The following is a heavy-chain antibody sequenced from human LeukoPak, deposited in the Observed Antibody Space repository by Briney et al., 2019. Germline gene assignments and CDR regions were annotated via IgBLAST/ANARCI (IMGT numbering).Heavy chain of an antibody. CDR3: VKALFSGGFDP. J-gene: IGHJ5*02. CDR1: GFTFSSYA. D-gene: IGHD3-10*01. V-gene: IGHV3-64D*06. CDR2: ISSNGGST. Sequence: PGGSLRLSCSASGFTFSSYAMHWVRQAPGKGLEYVSAISSNGGSTYYADSVKGRFTISRDNSKNTLYLQMGSLRAEDTAVYYCVKALFSGGFDPWGQGTLVTVSS.